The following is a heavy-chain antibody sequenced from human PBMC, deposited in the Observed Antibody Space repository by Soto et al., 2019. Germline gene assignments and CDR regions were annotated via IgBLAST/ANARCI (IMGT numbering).Heavy chain of an antibody. CDR2: IFHSGTT. Sequence: QVQLQESGPGLVKPSGTLSLTCAVSGGSINDNWWSWVRQPPGKGLEWIGEIFHSGTTYYKPSLKRRVTRSLDKALSQIALTLNSVTAADPVLYFCARLVAVARPRGCDSWGQVTLVTVSS. CDR1: GGSINDNW. J-gene: IGHJ4*02. D-gene: IGHD2-15*01. V-gene: IGHV4-4*02. CDR3: ARLVAVARPRGCDS.